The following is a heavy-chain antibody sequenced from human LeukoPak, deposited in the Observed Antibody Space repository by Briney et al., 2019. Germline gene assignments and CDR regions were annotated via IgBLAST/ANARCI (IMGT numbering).Heavy chain of an antibody. Sequence: PSETLSLTCAVYGGSFSGYYWSWIRQPPGKGLEWIGEINHSGSTNYNPSLKSRVTISVDTSKNQFSLKLSSVTAADTAVYYCARGRRVWSLIIDAFDIWGQGTVVTVSS. J-gene: IGHJ3*02. CDR3: ARGRRVWSLIIDAFDI. V-gene: IGHV4-34*01. CDR1: GGSFSGYY. CDR2: INHSGST. D-gene: IGHD3-10*01.